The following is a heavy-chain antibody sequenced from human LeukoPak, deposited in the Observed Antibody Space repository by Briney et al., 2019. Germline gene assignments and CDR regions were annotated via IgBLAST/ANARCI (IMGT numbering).Heavy chain of an antibody. CDR3: ARVRTEWYIDL. D-gene: IGHD2-8*02. Sequence: GGSLRLSCAASGFIFSPYWVTWVRQAPGMGLEWVANMKEDGGEKFYVDSVRGRFTISRDNAKNSLYLQMNSLRVEGTGVYYCARVRTEWYIDLWGRGTLVTVST. CDR1: GFIFSPYW. J-gene: IGHJ2*01. CDR2: MKEDGGEK. V-gene: IGHV3-7*01.